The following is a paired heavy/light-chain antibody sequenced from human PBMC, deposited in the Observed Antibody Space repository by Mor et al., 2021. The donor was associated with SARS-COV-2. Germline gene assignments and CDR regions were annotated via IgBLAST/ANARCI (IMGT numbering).Heavy chain of an antibody. D-gene: IGHD6-19*01. V-gene: IGHV3-23*01. Sequence: EVQLLESGGDLVQPGGSLRLSCAASGFTFSRSAMTWVRQAPGKGLEWVSLINDWGTATYYADSVKGRFTISRDNSKNTLYLQLNSLRAEDTALYYCAKQPGSGWDKDYFDSWGQGTLVTVSS. CDR3: AKQPGSGWDKDYFDS. CDR1: GFTFSRSA. CDR2: INDWGTAT. J-gene: IGHJ4*02.
Light chain of an antibody. CDR1: QSVTNNY. CDR3: QQHGSSVT. CDR2: HAS. J-gene: IGKJ4*01. Sequence: IVLTQSPGTLSLSPGERATLSCRASQSVTNNYLAWYQQKPGQPPRLLIYHASSRATGIPERFSGSGSGTDFTLTISRLEPEDFAVYHCQQHGSSVTFGGGTKVEIK. V-gene: IGKV3-20*01.